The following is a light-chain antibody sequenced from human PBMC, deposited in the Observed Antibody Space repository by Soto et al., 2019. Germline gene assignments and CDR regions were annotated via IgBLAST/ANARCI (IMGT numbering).Light chain of an antibody. V-gene: IGKV4-1*01. CDR3: QQYSTPPRT. Sequence: DIVMTQSPDSLAVSLGERATINCKSRQSVLYSSNNKTYLAWYQQKPGQPPQLLIYWASTRYSGVPDRFSGSGSGTDFTLTISSLQAEDVAVYYCQQYSTPPRTFGQGTKLEIK. J-gene: IGKJ2*01. CDR1: QSVLYSSNNKTY. CDR2: WAS.